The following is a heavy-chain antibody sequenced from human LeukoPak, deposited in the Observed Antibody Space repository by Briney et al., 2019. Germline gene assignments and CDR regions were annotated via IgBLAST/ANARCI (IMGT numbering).Heavy chain of an antibody. Sequence: GGSLRLSCAASGFTFSSYAMHWVRQAPGKGLEYVSAISSNGGSTYYANSVKGRFTISRDNSKNTLYLQMGSLRAEDMAVYYCARGPPNNYYYGSGSYFYLFAENDYWGQGPLVTVSS. CDR1: GFTFSSYA. CDR2: ISSNGGST. V-gene: IGHV3-64*01. CDR3: ARGPPNNYYYGSGSYFYLFAENDY. D-gene: IGHD3-10*01. J-gene: IGHJ4*02.